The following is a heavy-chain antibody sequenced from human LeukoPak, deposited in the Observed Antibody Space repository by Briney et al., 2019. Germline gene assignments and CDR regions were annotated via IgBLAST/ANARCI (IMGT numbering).Heavy chain of an antibody. CDR1: GYTFTGYC. J-gene: IGHJ6*02. V-gene: IGHV1-2*02. CDR3: ARVIRDCGGDCFDYYYYGMDV. D-gene: IGHD2-21*02. CDR2: INPNSGGT. Sequence: ASVKVSCKASGYTFTGYCMHWVRQAPGQGLEWMGWINPNSGGTNYAQKFQGRVTMTRDTSISTAYMELSRLRSDDTAVYYCARVIRDCGGDCFDYYYYGMDVWGQGTTVTVSS.